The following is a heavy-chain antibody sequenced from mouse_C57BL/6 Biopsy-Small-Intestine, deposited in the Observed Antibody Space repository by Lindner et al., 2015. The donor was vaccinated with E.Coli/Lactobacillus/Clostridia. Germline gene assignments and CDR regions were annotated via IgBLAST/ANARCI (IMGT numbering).Heavy chain of an antibody. CDR3: AMGYYGSSYGWFAN. CDR2: IYHGDGDT. CDR1: GYAFSSCW. D-gene: IGHD1-1*01. Sequence: VQLQESGPELVKPGASVKISCKASGYAFSSCWMNWVKQRPGKGLEWIGQIYHGDGDTNYNGKFKGKATLTADKSSSTAYMQLSSLTSEDSAVYFCAMGYYGSSYGWFANWGQGTLVTVSA. J-gene: IGHJ3*01. V-gene: IGHV1-80*01.